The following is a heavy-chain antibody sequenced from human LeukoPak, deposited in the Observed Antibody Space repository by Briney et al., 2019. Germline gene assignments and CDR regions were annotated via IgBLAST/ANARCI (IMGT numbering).Heavy chain of an antibody. CDR2: IDTDGRTT. V-gene: IGHV3-74*01. D-gene: IGHD5-18*01. CDR3: ATGRGYTYANDY. CDR1: GFTFSTSW. Sequence: GGSLRLSCAASGFTFSTSWLHWVRQAPGKGLLWVSRIDTDGRTTSYADSVKGRFTISRDNAKNTLYLQMNSLRGEDTAVYYCATGRGYTYANDYWGQGTLVTVSS. J-gene: IGHJ4*02.